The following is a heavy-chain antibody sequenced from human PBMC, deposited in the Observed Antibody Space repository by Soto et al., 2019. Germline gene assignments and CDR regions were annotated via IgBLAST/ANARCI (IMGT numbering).Heavy chain of an antibody. D-gene: IGHD3-16*01. J-gene: IGHJ6*02. CDR3: ASPSYMGGFRDYYYGMDV. CDR1: GDSISGGYD. CDR2: IYHSGST. Sequence: PSETLSLTCAVSGDSISGGYDLGWIRQPPGKGLEWIGSIYHSGSTYYNPSLKSRVTISVDTSKNQFSLKLSSVTAADTAVYYCASPSYMGGFRDYYYGMDVWGQGTTVTVSS. V-gene: IGHV4-38-2*01.